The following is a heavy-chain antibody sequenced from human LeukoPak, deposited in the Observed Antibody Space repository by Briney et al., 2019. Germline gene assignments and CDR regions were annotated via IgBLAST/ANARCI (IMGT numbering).Heavy chain of an antibody. Sequence: GGSLRLSCAASGFTFSSYEMNWDRQAPGKGLEWVSYISSSGSTIYYADSVKGRFTISRDNAKNSLYLQMNSLRAEDTAVYYCAAILGYCTNGVCYTGYYGMDVWGQGTTVTVSS. V-gene: IGHV3-48*03. J-gene: IGHJ6*02. D-gene: IGHD2-8*01. CDR3: AAILGYCTNGVCYTGYYGMDV. CDR1: GFTFSSYE. CDR2: ISSSGSTI.